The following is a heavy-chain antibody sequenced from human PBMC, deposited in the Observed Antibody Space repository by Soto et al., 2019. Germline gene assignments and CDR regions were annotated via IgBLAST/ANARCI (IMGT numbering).Heavy chain of an antibody. CDR1: GGSFSPNY. D-gene: IGHD2-21*01. J-gene: IGHJ5*02. CDR3: ARLGAYYQSLDP. V-gene: IGHV4-59*08. Sequence: PSETLSLTCTVSGGSFSPNYLAWIRQPPGKGLEWIGYIYYAGTTSYNPSLKSRVSITLETSKSQFSLRLTSVTASDTAVYYCARLGAYYQSLDPWGQGTVVTVSS. CDR2: IYYAGTT.